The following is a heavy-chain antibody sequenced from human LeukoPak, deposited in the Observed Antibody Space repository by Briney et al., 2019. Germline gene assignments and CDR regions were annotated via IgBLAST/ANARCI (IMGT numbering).Heavy chain of an antibody. CDR3: ARKARGGSFPVGY. CDR2: ISSSSSTI. V-gene: IGHV3-48*01. Sequence: SGGSLRLSCAASGFTFSSYSMNWVRQAPGKGLEWVSYISSSSSTIYYADSAKGRFTISRDNAKNSLYLQMNSLRAEDTAVYYCARKARGGSFPVGYWGQGTLVTVSS. D-gene: IGHD1-26*01. CDR1: GFTFSSYS. J-gene: IGHJ4*02.